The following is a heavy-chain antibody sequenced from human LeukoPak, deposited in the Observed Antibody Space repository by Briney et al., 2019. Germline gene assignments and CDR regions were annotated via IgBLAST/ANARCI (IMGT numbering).Heavy chain of an antibody. Sequence: SVKVSCRASGGTFSSYAISWVRQAPGQGLEWMGRIIPILGIANYAQKFQGRVTITADKSTSTAYMELSSLRSEDTAVYYCARDPGGSYDLGWFDPWGQGTLVTVSS. CDR1: GGTFSSYA. CDR2: IIPILGIA. CDR3: ARDPGGSYDLGWFDP. D-gene: IGHD1-26*01. V-gene: IGHV1-69*04. J-gene: IGHJ5*02.